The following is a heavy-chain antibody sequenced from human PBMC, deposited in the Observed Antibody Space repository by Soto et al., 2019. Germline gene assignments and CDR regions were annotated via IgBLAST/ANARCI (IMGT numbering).Heavy chain of an antibody. CDR2: ISYDGSNK. V-gene: IGHV3-30-3*01. Sequence: QVQLVESGGGVVQPGRSLRLSCAASGFTFSSYAMHWVRQAPGKGLEWVAVISYDGSNKYYADSVKGRFTISRDNSKNTLYLQMNSLRAEDTAVYYCARDGRRWLQLVYCQHWGQGTLFTVSS. CDR3: ARDGRRWLQLVYCQH. CDR1: GFTFSSYA. J-gene: IGHJ1*01. D-gene: IGHD5-12*01.